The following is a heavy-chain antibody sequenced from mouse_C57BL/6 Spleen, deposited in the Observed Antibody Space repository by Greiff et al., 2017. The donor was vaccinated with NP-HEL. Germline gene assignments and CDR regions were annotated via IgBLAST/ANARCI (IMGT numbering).Heavy chain of an antibody. D-gene: IGHD2-5*01. Sequence: QVQLQQPGAELVKPGASVKLSCKASGYTFTSYWMHWVKQRPGQGLEWIGMIHPNSGSTNYNEKFKSKATLTVDKSSSTAYMQLSSLTSEDSAVYYCATYGAYSIYAMDYWGQGTSATVSS. CDR3: ATYGAYSIYAMDY. V-gene: IGHV1-64*01. CDR1: GYTFTSYW. J-gene: IGHJ4*01. CDR2: IHPNSGST.